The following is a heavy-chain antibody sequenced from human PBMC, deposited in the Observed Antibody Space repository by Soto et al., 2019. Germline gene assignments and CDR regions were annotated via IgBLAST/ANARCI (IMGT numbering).Heavy chain of an antibody. J-gene: IGHJ6*02. CDR1: GFNFSTYD. CDR3: EKEGTVKTAVDYYYSDMDV. Sequence: GGSLRLSCEVSGFNFSTYDMHWVRQAPGQGLEWVAVISYDGSKKYYTESVKGRFSISRDNSKNTLYLQMNSPRAEDTAVYYCEKEGTVKTAVDYYYSDMDVWGQGTTVTVSS. D-gene: IGHD4-17*01. V-gene: IGHV3-30*18. CDR2: ISYDGSKK.